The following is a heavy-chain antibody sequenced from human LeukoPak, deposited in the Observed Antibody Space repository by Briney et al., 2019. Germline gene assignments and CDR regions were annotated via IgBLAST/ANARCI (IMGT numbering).Heavy chain of an antibody. V-gene: IGHV1-69*13. CDR2: IIPIFGTA. Sequence: SVKVSCKASGGTFSSYAICWVRQAPGQGLEWMGGIIPIFGTANYAQKFQGRVTITADESTRTAYMEMSSLRSEDTAVYYCASVIVATPPGTVFDYWGQGTLVTVSS. J-gene: IGHJ4*02. CDR3: ASVIVATPPGTVFDY. CDR1: GGTFSSYA. D-gene: IGHD5-12*01.